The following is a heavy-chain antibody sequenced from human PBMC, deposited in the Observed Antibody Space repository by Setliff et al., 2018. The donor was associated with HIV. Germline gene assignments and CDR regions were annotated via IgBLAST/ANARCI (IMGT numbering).Heavy chain of an antibody. J-gene: IGHJ4*02. CDR2: IKSKTDGGKT. CDR1: GFTFSNAW. V-gene: IGHV3-15*01. CDR3: TTDANPLDY. Sequence: GGSLRLSCAASGFTFSNAWMSWVRQAPGKGLEWVGRIKSKTDGGKTDYAAPVKGRFTISRDDSKNTLYLQMNSLKTEDTAVYYCTTDANPLDYWGQGTLVTVSS.